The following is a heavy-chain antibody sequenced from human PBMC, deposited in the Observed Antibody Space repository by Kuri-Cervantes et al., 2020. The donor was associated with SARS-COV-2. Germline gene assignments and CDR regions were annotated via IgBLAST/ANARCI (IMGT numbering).Heavy chain of an antibody. CDR1: GGSFSGYY. V-gene: IGHV4-34*01. CDR2: INHSGST. Sequence: SETLSLTCAVYGGSFSGYYWSWIRQPPGKGLEWIGEINHSGSTNNNPSLKSRVTISVDTSKNQFSLKLSSVTAADTAVYYCARAPRYIVVVPAGGNWFDPWGQGTLVTVSS. CDR3: ARAPRYIVVVPAGGNWFDP. J-gene: IGHJ5*02. D-gene: IGHD2-2*01.